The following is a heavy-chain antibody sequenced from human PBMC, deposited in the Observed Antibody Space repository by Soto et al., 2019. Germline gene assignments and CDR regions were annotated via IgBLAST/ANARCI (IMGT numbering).Heavy chain of an antibody. CDR2: IYYSGGT. Sequence: SETLSLTCTVSGGSISSYYWSWIRQPPGKGLEWIGYIYYSGGTNYNPSLKSRVTISVDTSKNQFSLKLSSVTAADTAVYYCAGMYYDFWSGYYYWFNPWGQGTLVTVSS. CDR1: GGSISSYY. CDR3: AGMYYDFWSGYYYWFNP. J-gene: IGHJ5*02. V-gene: IGHV4-59*01. D-gene: IGHD3-3*01.